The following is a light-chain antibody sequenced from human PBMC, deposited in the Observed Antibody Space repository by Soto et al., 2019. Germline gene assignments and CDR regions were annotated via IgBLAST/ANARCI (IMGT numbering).Light chain of an antibody. CDR3: QQYSSYPWT. Sequence: DIQMTEAPSSLSASVGDRVTITCRASQSISSWLAWYQQKPGKAPKLLIYKASSLESGVPSRFSGSGSGTEFTLTISSLQPDDFAPYYCQQYSSYPWTFGQGTKVDIK. CDR2: KAS. J-gene: IGKJ1*01. V-gene: IGKV1-5*03. CDR1: QSISSW.